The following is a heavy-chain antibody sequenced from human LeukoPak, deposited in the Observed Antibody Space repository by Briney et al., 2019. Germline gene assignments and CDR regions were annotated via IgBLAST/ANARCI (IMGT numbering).Heavy chain of an antibody. CDR2: ISGSGGST. D-gene: IGHD6-19*01. CDR1: GFTFSSYA. CDR3: ASGDSSGWYEGANWFDP. J-gene: IGHJ5*02. Sequence: PGGSLRLSCAASGFTFSSYAMSWVRRAPGKGLEWVSAISGSGGSTYYADSVKGRFTISRDNSKNTLYLQMNSLRAEDTAVYYCASGDSSGWYEGANWFDPWGQGTLVTVSS. V-gene: IGHV3-23*01.